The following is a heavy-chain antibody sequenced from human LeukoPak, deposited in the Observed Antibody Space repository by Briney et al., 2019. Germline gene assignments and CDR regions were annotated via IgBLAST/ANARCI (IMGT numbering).Heavy chain of an antibody. CDR1: GYTFTGYY. V-gene: IGHV1-2*06. D-gene: IGHD4-17*01. Sequence: GASVKVSCKASGYTFTGYYMHWVRQAPGQGLEWMGRINPNSGGTNYAQKFQGRVTMTRDTSISTAYMELSRLRSDDTAVYYCARDPSHDYAFDRWFDPWGQGTLVTVSS. CDR2: INPNSGGT. CDR3: ARDPSHDYAFDRWFDP. J-gene: IGHJ5*02.